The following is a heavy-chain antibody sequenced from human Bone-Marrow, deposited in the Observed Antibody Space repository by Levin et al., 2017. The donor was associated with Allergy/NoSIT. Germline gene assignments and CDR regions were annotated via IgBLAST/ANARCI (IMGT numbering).Heavy chain of an antibody. J-gene: IGHJ5*02. Sequence: GESLKISCKASGYTFTGYYMHWVRQAPGQGLEWMGRINPNSGGTNYAQKFQCRVTMTRDTSISTAYMELSRLRSDDTAVYYCARDRRRLPQITSQNIVIVNWFDPWGQGTLVTVSS. V-gene: IGHV1-2*06. D-gene: IGHD2/OR15-2a*01. CDR2: INPNSGGT. CDR3: ARDRRRLPQITSQNIVIVNWFDP. CDR1: GYTFTGYY.